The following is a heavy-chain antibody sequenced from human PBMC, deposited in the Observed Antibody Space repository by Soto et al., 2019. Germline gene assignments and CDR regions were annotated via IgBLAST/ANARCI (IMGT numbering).Heavy chain of an antibody. Sequence: QPGGSLRLSCAASGFTFSAYEMHWVRQAPGQGLEWVSYISKSGGTTYYADSVKGRFTISRDDAKNSVYLQMSSLRPEDMAVYKCVREGHYYFDYWGQGALVTVS. CDR1: GFTFSAYE. J-gene: IGHJ4*02. CDR3: VREGHYYFDY. CDR2: ISKSGGTT. V-gene: IGHV3-48*03.